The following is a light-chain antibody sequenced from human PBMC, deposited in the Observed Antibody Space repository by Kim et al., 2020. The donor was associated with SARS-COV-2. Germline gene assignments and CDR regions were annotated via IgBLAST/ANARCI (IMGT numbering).Light chain of an antibody. CDR1: QSVRTW. J-gene: IGKJ3*01. Sequence: GDTVTITCRASQSVRTWLAWYQQKPGKAPKLVIYAASTLESGVPSRFSGRGSGTDFTLTITSLQPEDSATYTCQQANSFPFTFGPGTKVDIK. V-gene: IGKV1-12*02. CDR2: AAS. CDR3: QQANSFPFT.